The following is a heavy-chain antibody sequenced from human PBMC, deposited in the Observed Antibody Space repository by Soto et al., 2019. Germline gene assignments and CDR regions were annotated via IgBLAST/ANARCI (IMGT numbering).Heavy chain of an antibody. CDR1: GFTFSSYA. CDR2: ISYDGSNK. V-gene: IGHV3-30-3*01. J-gene: IGHJ6*02. D-gene: IGHD5-18*01. Sequence: GGSLRLSCAASGFTFSSYAMHWVRQAPGKGLEWVAVISYDGSNKYYADSVKGRFTISRDNSKNTLYLQMNSLRAEDTAVYYCAREDTAMVTFGMDVWGQGTTVTVSS. CDR3: AREDTAMVTFGMDV.